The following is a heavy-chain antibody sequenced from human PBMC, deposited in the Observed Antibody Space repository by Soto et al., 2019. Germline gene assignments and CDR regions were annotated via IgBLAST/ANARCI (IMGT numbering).Heavy chain of an antibody. J-gene: IGHJ6*03. CDR1: GFTFSSYW. CDR3: GSRPVTPQSYYDYMDV. CDR2: INSDGSST. Sequence: EVQLVESGGGLVQPGGSLRLSCAASGFTFSSYWMHWVRQAPGKGLVWVSRINSDGSSTKYADSVKGRFTISRDNAKNTLYLQMNRLRAEDTAVYYCGSRPVTPQSYYDYMDVWGKGTTVTVSS. D-gene: IGHD4-17*01. V-gene: IGHV3-74*01.